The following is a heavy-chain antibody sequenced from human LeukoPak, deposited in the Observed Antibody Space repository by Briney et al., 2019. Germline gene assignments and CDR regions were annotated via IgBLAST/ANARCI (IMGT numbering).Heavy chain of an antibody. CDR3: ACTYYYGSGSYYGLDY. CDR1: GGSISSGSYY. Sequence: MPSETLSLTCTVSGGSISSGSYYWSWIRQPAGKGLEWIGRIYTSGSTNYNPSLKSRVTISVDTSKNQFSLKLSSVTAADTAVCYCACTYYYGSGSYYGLDYWGQGTLVTVSS. D-gene: IGHD3-10*01. V-gene: IGHV4-61*02. CDR2: IYTSGST. J-gene: IGHJ4*02.